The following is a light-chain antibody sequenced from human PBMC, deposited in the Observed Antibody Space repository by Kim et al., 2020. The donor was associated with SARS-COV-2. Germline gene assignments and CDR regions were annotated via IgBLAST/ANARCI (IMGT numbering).Light chain of an antibody. CDR3: QTWDSITVV. V-gene: IGLV3-1*01. Sequence: VPPGQTASIPCSGDKLGEKYACWYQQKPGQSPVLVIYQDTKRPSGIPERFSGSNSGNTATLTISGTQAMDEADYYCQTWDSITVVFGGGTQLTVL. CDR1: KLGEKY. CDR2: QDT. J-gene: IGLJ2*01.